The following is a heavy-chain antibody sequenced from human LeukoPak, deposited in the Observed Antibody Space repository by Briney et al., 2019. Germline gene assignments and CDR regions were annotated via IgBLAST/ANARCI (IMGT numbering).Heavy chain of an antibody. CDR3: ARGLNYYDSSGYHY. CDR1: GGSFSGYY. J-gene: IGHJ4*02. Sequence: SETLSLTCAVYGGSFSGYYWSWIRQPPGKGLEWIGEINHSGSTNYNPSLKSRVTISVDTSKNQFSLKLSSVTAADTAVYYCARGLNYYDSSGYHYWGQGTLVTVSS. V-gene: IGHV4-34*01. D-gene: IGHD3-22*01. CDR2: INHSGST.